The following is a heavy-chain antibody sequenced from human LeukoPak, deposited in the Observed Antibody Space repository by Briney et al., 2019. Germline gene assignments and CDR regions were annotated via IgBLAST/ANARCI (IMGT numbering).Heavy chain of an antibody. Sequence: SETLSLTCTVSGYSISSGYFWGWIRQPPGKGLEWIGSTYHGGTTYYKPSLKSRVTMSVDTSHNQFFLKLNSVTAADTAVYYCAREARSGYEGFWSDPWGQGTVVTVSS. V-gene: IGHV4-38-2*02. CDR3: AREARSGYEGFWSDP. CDR1: GYSISSGYF. CDR2: TYHGGTT. D-gene: IGHD5-12*01. J-gene: IGHJ5*02.